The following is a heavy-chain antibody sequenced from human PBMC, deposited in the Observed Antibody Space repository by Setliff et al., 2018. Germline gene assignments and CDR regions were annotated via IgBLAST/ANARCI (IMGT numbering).Heavy chain of an antibody. J-gene: IGHJ6*02. V-gene: IGHV5-51*01. Sequence: RGESLKISCKGSGYSFTKYWIGWVRQMPGKGLEWMGIIYPGDSDTRYSSSFQGQVTISADKSVSTAYLQWSSLKASDTAMYYCARRQGANWGSDYYYAMDVWGQGTTVTVSS. CDR3: ARRQGANWGSDYYYAMDV. CDR1: GYSFTKYW. D-gene: IGHD7-27*01. CDR2: IYPGDSDT.